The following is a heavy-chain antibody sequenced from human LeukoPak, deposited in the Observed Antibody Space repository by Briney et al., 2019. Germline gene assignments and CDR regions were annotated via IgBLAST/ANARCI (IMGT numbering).Heavy chain of an antibody. D-gene: IGHD5-24*01. CDR1: GFTFSSYG. V-gene: IGHV3-21*01. J-gene: IGHJ6*03. CDR2: ISSSSSYI. CDR3: ARAFAVDGYYYYMDV. Sequence: GGSLRLSCAASGFTFSSYGMSWVRQAPGKGLEWVSSISSSSSYIYYADSVKGRFTISRDNAKNSLYLQMNSLRAEDTAVYYCARAFAVDGYYYYMDVWGKGTTVTISS.